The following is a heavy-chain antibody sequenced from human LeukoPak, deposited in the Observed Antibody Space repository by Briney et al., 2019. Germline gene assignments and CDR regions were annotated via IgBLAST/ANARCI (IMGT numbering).Heavy chain of an antibody. CDR3: AKDSGIQLWLPGAYYYYGMDV. D-gene: IGHD5-18*01. V-gene: IGHV3-30-3*01. CDR2: ISYEGSNK. CDR1: GFTFSSYA. J-gene: IGHJ6*02. Sequence: EPGGSLRLSCAASGFTFSSYAMHWVRQAPGKGLEGVAVISYEGSNKYYADSVTGRFTISSDNSKNTLYLQMNRLRAEDTAVYYCAKDSGIQLWLPGAYYYYGMDVWGQGTTVIVSS.